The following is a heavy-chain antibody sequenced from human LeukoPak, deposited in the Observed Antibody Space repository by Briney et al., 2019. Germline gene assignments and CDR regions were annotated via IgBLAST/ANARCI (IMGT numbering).Heavy chain of an antibody. CDR3: ARSDSTYADY. CDR1: GGSISSGDYY. CDR2: IYYSGST. Sequence: SETLSLTCTVSGGSISSGDYYWSWIRQPPGTGLEWIGYIYYSGSTYYNPSLKSRVTISVDTSKNQFSLKLSSVTAADTAVYYCARSDSTYADYWGQGTLVTVSS. J-gene: IGHJ4*02. V-gene: IGHV4-30-4*01. D-gene: IGHD3-22*01.